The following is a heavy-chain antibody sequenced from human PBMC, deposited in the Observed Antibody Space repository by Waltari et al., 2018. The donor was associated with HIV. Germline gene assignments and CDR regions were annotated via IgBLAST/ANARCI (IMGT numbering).Heavy chain of an antibody. CDR2: ISWNSGDI. D-gene: IGHD3-3*01. V-gene: IGHV3-9*01. CDR1: GSPFDYYD. J-gene: IGHJ6*02. Sequence: EVQLVESGGGSVQPGRSLRLSCTASGSPFDYYDMPWFRQPPGKGLEWVSGISWNSGDIAYADSVKGRFTISRDNTKNSLFLQMNSVRVEDTALYYCVKDGASTIFGVLNGMDVWGQGTTVTVSS. CDR3: VKDGASTIFGVLNGMDV.